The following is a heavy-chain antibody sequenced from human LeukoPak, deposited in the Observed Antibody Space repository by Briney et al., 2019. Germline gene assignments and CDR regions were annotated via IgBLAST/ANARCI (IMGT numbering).Heavy chain of an antibody. CDR3: AKPRDSSGYYCFDY. V-gene: IGHV3-30*18. J-gene: IGHJ4*02. CDR1: GFTFSSYG. CDR2: ISYDGSNK. D-gene: IGHD3-22*01. Sequence: GGSLRLSCAASGFTFSSYGMHWVRQAPGKGLEWVAVISYDGSNKYYADSVKGRFAISRDNSKNTLYLQMNSLRAEDTAVYYCAKPRDSSGYYCFDYWGQGTLVTVSS.